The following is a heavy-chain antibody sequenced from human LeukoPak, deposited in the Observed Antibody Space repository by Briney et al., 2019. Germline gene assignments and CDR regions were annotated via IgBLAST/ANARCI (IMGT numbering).Heavy chain of an antibody. V-gene: IGHV3-23*01. J-gene: IGHJ5*02. CDR3: AKDQIVGATGNWFDP. CDR2: ISGSGGST. Sequence: GGSLRLSCAASGFTFSSYAMSWVRQAPGKGLEWVSAISGSGGSTYYADSVKGRFTISRDNSKNTLYLQMNSLRAEDAAVYYCAKDQIVGATGNWFDPWGQGTLVTVSS. D-gene: IGHD1-26*01. CDR1: GFTFSSYA.